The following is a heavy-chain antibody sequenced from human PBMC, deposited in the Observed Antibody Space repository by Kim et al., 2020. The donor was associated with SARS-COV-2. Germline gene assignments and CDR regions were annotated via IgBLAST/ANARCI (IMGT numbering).Heavy chain of an antibody. CDR1: GGSISSGAYY. V-gene: IGHV4-31*03. D-gene: IGHD3-3*01. Sequence: SETLSLTCTVSGGSISSGAYYWSWIRQHPGKGLEWIGYIYYTGSTYYNPSLKSRVTISVDTSKNQFSLKLNSVTAADTAVYYCARALSETLTIFGVVTLNWFDPWGQGTLVTVCS. CDR2: IYYTGST. CDR3: ARALSETLTIFGVVTLNWFDP. J-gene: IGHJ5*02.